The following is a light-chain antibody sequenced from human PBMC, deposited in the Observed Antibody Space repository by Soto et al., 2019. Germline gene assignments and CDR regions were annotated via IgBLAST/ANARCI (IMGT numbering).Light chain of an antibody. J-gene: IGKJ5*01. CDR2: AAS. CDR3: QQYYSYPIT. Sequence: AIRMTQSASSLSASTGDRVTITCRASQGISSYLAWYQQKPGKAPKLLIYAASTLQSGVPSRFSGSGSGTDFTLTISCLQSEDFATYYCQQYYSYPITFGKGTRLEIK. CDR1: QGISSY. V-gene: IGKV1-8*01.